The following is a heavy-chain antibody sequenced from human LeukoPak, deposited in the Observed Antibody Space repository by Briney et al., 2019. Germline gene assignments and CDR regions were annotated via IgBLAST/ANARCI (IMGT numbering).Heavy chain of an antibody. J-gene: IGHJ1*01. V-gene: IGHV3-30*04. Sequence: GGSLRLSCAASGFTFSSYAMQWVRHAPGKGLEWGAVISYDGSNKYYAHSVNGRFTISRDNSKNTLYLQMHSLRAEDTAVYYCARDTYYYDSSGYYYGWFQHWGQGTLVTVSS. CDR3: ARDTYYYDSSGYYYGWFQH. D-gene: IGHD3-22*01. CDR1: GFTFSSYA. CDR2: ISYDGSNK.